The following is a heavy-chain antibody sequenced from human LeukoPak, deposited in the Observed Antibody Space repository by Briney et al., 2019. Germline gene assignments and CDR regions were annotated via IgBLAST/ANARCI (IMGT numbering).Heavy chain of an antibody. V-gene: IGHV1-18*01. CDR2: ISAYNGNT. CDR1: GYTFTSYG. CDR3: ARLSFVTTFGGVIVIPAFDI. D-gene: IGHD3-16*02. J-gene: IGHJ3*02. Sequence: ASVKVSCKASGYTFTSYGISWVRQAPGQGLEWMGWISAYNGNTNYAQKLQGRVTMTTDTSTSTAYMELRSLRSDDTAVYYCARLSFVTTFGGVIVIPAFDIWGQGTMVTVSS.